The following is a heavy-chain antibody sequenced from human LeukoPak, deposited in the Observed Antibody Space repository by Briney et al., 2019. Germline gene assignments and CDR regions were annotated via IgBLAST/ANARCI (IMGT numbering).Heavy chain of an antibody. CDR1: GFNFSSYA. J-gene: IGHJ1*01. Sequence: GGPLRLSCTASGFNFSSYAMHWVRQGPGKGLEFVSAISRNGGDTSYGNSVRGRFIISRDNSKNTVYLQMGSLRSEDAGVYYCARIPESWGQGTLVAVSS. CDR3: ARIPES. V-gene: IGHV3-64*01. CDR2: ISRNGGDT.